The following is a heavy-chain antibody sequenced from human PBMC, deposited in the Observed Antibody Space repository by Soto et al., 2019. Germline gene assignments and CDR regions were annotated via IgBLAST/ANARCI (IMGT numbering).Heavy chain of an antibody. CDR2: ISGSGGST. CDR1: EFPFSGXA. D-gene: IGHD2-15*01. V-gene: IGHV3-23*01. Sequence: LXLXCAASEFPFSGXAMSWVCRAPGKGLEWVSAISGSGGSTYYAYSVKGRFTISRENSKNTLYRQMNSLRAEDTSVYSCAKDPSGGPPGLYGMDVWGQGTTGTVSS. CDR3: AKDPSGGPPGLYGMDV. J-gene: IGHJ6*02.